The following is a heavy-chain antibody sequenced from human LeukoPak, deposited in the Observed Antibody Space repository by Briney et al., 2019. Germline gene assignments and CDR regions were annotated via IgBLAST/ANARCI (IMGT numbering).Heavy chain of an antibody. CDR3: ARDSSSWYKDAFDI. D-gene: IGHD6-13*01. V-gene: IGHV4-38-2*02. CDR2: IYHSGST. Sequence: SETLSLTCTVSGYSISSGYYWSWIRQPPGKGLEWIGSIYHSGSTYYNPSLKSRVTISVDTSKNQFSLKLSSVTAADTAVYYCARDSSSWYKDAFDIWGQGTMVTVSS. J-gene: IGHJ3*02. CDR1: GYSISSGYY.